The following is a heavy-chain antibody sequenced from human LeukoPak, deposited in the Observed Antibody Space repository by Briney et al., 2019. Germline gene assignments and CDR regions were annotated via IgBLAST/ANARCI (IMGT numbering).Heavy chain of an antibody. CDR1: GFTFSSYA. CDR2: ISGSGGST. J-gene: IGHJ4*02. V-gene: IGHV3-23*01. Sequence: GGSLRLSCAASGFTFSSYAMSWVRQAPGKGLEWVSAISGSGGSTYYADSVKGRFTISRDNSKNTLYLQMNSLRAEDTAEYYCAKDASGGYCSSTSCYGDYWGQGTLVTVSS. CDR3: AKDASGGYCSSTSCYGDY. D-gene: IGHD2-2*03.